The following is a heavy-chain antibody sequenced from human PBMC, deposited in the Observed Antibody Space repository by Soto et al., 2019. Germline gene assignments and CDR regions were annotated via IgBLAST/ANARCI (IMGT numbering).Heavy chain of an antibody. D-gene: IGHD2-2*02. Sequence: QVQLVQSGAEVKKPGSSVRVSCKASGCTLRSHALNWVRQAPGQGLEWMGGIIPIFGSPYYAQKFQGRVTITADESSITAYMELSSLRSEETAVDYCAGTVEIPYYHGMDVWGQEPTVTVSS. CDR1: GCTLRSHA. CDR3: AGTVEIPYYHGMDV. V-gene: IGHV1-69*01. J-gene: IGHJ6*02. CDR2: IIPIFGSP.